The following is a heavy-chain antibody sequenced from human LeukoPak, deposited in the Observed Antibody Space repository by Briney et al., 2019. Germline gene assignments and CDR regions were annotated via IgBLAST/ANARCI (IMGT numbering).Heavy chain of an antibody. CDR2: IYYSGST. J-gene: IGHJ4*02. V-gene: IGHV4-59*08. CDR1: GGSISSYY. CDR3: ARAAVVGYFDY. Sequence: SETLSLTCTVSGGSISSYYWSWIRQPPGKGLEWIGYIYYSGSTNYNPSLKSRVTISVDTSKNQFSLKLSSVTAADTAVYYCARAAVVGYFDYWSQGTLVTVSS. D-gene: IGHD4-23*01.